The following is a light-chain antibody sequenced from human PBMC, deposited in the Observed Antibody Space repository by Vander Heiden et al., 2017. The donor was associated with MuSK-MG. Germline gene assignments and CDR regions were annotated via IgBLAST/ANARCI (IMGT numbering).Light chain of an antibody. CDR2: AAS. Sequence: DIQMTQSPSSLSASVGDRVTITCRASQSISSYLNWYQQKPGKAPKLLIYAASSLQSGVPSRFSGSGSGTDFTLTISRLQPEDFATYYCQQSDSTVRTFGQGTKVEIK. CDR1: QSISSY. CDR3: QQSDSTVRT. V-gene: IGKV1-39*01. J-gene: IGKJ1*01.